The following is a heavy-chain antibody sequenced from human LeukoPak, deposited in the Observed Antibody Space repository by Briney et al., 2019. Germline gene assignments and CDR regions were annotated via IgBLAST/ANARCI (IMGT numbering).Heavy chain of an antibody. J-gene: IGHJ4*02. Sequence: GGSLRLSCAASGFTFSSYSMNWVRQAPGKGLEWVSYISSSSSTIYYADSVKGRFTISRGNSKNTLYLQVNSLRAEDTAVYYCAKIYGITGNGIDYWGQGTLVTVSS. D-gene: IGHD1-20*01. V-gene: IGHV3-48*01. CDR1: GFTFSSYS. CDR2: ISSSSSTI. CDR3: AKIYGITGNGIDY.